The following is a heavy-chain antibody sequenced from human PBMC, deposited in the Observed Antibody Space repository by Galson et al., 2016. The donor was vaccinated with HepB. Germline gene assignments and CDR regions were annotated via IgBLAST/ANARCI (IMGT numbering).Heavy chain of an antibody. D-gene: IGHD3-16*01. J-gene: IGHJ5*01. CDR2: IVPVLGAL. V-gene: IGHV1-69*04. Sequence: SVKVSCRVSGGTFSNYGINWVRQAPGQGLEWVGRIVPVLGALNYAQKFQGRVTITADKSTSTAYLELSSLKSEDTAMYYCARKWGGFDSWGQGTLVTVSS. CDR1: GGTFSNYG. CDR3: ARKWGGFDS.